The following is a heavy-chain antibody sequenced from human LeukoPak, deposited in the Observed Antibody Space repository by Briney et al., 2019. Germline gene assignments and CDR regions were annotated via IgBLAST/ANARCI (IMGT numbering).Heavy chain of an antibody. CDR2: IYTSGST. Sequence: ASETLSLTCTVSGGSISSYYWSWLRQPAGKGLEWIGRIYTSGSTNYNPSLKSRVTMSVDTSKNQFSLKLSSVTAADTAVYYCASTMTTVAEFGYWGQGTLVTVSS. CDR3: ASTMTTVAEFGY. J-gene: IGHJ4*02. CDR1: GGSISSYY. V-gene: IGHV4-4*07. D-gene: IGHD4-23*01.